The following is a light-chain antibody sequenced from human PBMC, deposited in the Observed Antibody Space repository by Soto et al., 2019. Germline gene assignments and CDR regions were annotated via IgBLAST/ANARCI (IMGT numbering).Light chain of an antibody. V-gene: IGLV1-40*01. CDR2: GNS. CDR1: SSNIGAGYD. CDR3: QSYDSSLSGRGVI. Sequence: QSVLTQPPSVSGAPGQRVTISCTGSSSNIGAGYDVNWYQQLPGTAPKLLIYGNSNRPSGVPDRFSGSKSGTSASLAITGLQAEDEADYYCQSYDSSLSGRGVIFGGGTKVTVL. J-gene: IGLJ2*01.